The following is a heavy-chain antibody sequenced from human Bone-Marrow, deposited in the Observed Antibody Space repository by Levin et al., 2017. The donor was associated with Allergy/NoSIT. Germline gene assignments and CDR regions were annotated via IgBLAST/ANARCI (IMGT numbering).Heavy chain of an antibody. V-gene: IGHV3-21*01. CDR1: GFTFSTYS. D-gene: IGHD2-2*01. J-gene: IGHJ4*02. Sequence: GESLKISCAASGFTFSTYSMNWVRQAPGKGLEWVSSITSSSYIFYADSVKGRFTISRDNAKNSLFLQMNSLRAEDTAVYYCARVSSTMRDFWGQGTLVTVSS. CDR3: ARVSSTMRDF. CDR2: ITSSSYI.